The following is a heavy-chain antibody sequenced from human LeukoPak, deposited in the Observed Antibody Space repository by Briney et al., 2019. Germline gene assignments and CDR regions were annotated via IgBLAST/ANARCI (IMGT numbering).Heavy chain of an antibody. Sequence: RTGGSLRLSCAASGFTFSTYWMYWVRQGPGKGLAWVSRINSDGSTTGYADSVKGRFTISRDNAKNTLYLQMNSLRAEDTAVYYCTRGTSMDVWGQGTTVTVSS. V-gene: IGHV3-74*01. CDR3: TRGTSMDV. J-gene: IGHJ6*02. D-gene: IGHD1-7*01. CDR1: GFTFSTYW. CDR2: INSDGSTT.